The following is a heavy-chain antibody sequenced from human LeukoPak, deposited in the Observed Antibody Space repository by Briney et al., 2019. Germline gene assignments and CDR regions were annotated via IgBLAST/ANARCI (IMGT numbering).Heavy chain of an antibody. CDR2: IWYDGSNK. V-gene: IGHV3-33*01. CDR1: GFTFSNYG. CDR3: TRRAARAVFDY. D-gene: IGHD6-6*01. J-gene: IGHJ4*02. Sequence: GGSLRPSCAASGFTFSNYGMHWVRQAPGKGLEWVAVIWYDGSNKDYADSVKGRFTISRDNSKNTLYLQMNSLRAEDTAVYYCTRRAARAVFDYWGQGTLVTVSS.